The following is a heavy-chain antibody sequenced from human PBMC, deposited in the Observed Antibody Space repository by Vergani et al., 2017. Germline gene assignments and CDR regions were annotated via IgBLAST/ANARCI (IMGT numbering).Heavy chain of an antibody. V-gene: IGHV3-23*01. CDR3: TTDPNDYYYYYMDV. Sequence: EVQLLESGGGLVQPGGSLRLSCAASGFTFSSYAMNWVRQAPGKGLEWVSAISGSGDSTYYADSVKGRFTISRDNSKNTLYLQMNSLKTEDTAVYYCTTDPNDYYYYYMDVWGKGTTVTVSS. CDR2: ISGSGDST. J-gene: IGHJ6*03. CDR1: GFTFSSYA.